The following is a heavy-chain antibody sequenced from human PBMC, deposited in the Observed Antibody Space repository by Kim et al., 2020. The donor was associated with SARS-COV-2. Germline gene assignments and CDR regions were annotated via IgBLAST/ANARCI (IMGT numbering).Heavy chain of an antibody. D-gene: IGHD3-22*01. V-gene: IGHV1-69*13. Sequence: SVKVSCKASGGTFSSYAISWVRQAPGQGLEWMGGIIPIFGTANYAQKFQGRVTNTADESTSTAYMELSSLRSEDTAVYYCARDAGGEGYYDSSGYCYWGQGALVTVSS. CDR2: IIPIFGTA. CDR3: ARDAGGEGYYDSSGYCY. CDR1: GGTFSSYA. J-gene: IGHJ4*02.